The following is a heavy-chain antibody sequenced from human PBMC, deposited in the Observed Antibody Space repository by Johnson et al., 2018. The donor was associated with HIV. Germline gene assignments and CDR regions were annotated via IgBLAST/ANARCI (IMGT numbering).Heavy chain of an antibody. V-gene: IGHV3-30-3*01. D-gene: IGHD3-22*01. J-gene: IGHJ3*02. CDR1: GFTFSSYA. CDR2: ISYDGSNK. Sequence: QVQLVESGGGVVQPGRSLRLSCAASGFTFSSYAMHWVRQAPGKGLEWVAVISYDGSNKYYADSVKGRFTISRDNSKNTRYLQMNSLRAEDTAVYYCASWEGDSSGRGAFDIWGQGTMVTVSS. CDR3: ASWEGDSSGRGAFDI.